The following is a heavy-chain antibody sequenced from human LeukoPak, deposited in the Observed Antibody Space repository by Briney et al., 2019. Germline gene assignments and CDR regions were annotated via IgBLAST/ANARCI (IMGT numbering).Heavy chain of an antibody. J-gene: IGHJ4*02. V-gene: IGHV4-59*01. CDR3: AREEAAMVYYY. Sequence: PSETLSLTCTVSGGSISSYYWSWVRQPPGKGLEWIGYIYYSGSTNYNPSLKSRVTISVDTSKNQFSLKLSSVTAADTAVYYCAREEAAMVYYYWGQGTLVTVSS. CDR2: IYYSGST. D-gene: IGHD5-18*01. CDR1: GGSISSYY.